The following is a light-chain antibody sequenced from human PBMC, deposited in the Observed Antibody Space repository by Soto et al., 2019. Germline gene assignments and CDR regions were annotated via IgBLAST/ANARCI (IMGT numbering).Light chain of an antibody. CDR3: KRYISSPRT. V-gene: IGKV1-5*01. J-gene: IGKJ1*01. CDR1: QSISSW. CDR2: DAS. Sequence: DIQMTQSPSTLSASIGDKVTITCRATQSISSWLAWYQHKPGEAPKLLIYDASDLETGVPLRFSGSGSETEFTPTINGLQPDDLATYYSKRYISSPRTSGQGTKVKI.